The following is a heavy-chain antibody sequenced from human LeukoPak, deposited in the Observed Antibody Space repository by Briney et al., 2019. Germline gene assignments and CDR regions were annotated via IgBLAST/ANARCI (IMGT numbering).Heavy chain of an antibody. V-gene: IGHV3-30*02. J-gene: IGHJ4*02. CDR2: IQYDGSNE. CDR3: AIGYSGYDWDY. Sequence: GGSLRLSCAASGFTFSSYGMHWVRQAPGKGLEWVAYIQYDGSNEQYAHSVRGRFSISRDSSKNTLYLQMNSLRAEDTAVYYCAIGYSGYDWDYWGQGTLVTVSS. D-gene: IGHD5-12*01. CDR1: GFTFSSYG.